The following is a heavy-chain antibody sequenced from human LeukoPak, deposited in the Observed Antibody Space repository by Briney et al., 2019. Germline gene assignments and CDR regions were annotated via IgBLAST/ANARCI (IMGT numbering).Heavy chain of an antibody. CDR2: INHSGST. D-gene: IGHD4-23*01. CDR3: ARPVAHHDYGGNSGAFDI. J-gene: IGHJ3*02. CDR1: GGSFSGYY. Sequence: SETLSLTCAVYGGSFSGYYWSWIRQPPGKGLEWIGEINHSGSTDYNASLKSRITISVDTSKNQFSLKLSSVTAADTAVYYCARPVAHHDYGGNSGAFDIWGQGTMVTVSS. V-gene: IGHV4-34*01.